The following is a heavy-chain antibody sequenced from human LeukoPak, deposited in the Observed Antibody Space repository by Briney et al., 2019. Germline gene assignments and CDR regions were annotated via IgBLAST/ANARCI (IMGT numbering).Heavy chain of an antibody. CDR2: IYYSGST. Sequence: TSETLSLTCTVSGGSISSYYWSWIRQPPGKGLEWIGYIYYSGSTNYNPSLKSRVTISVDTSKNQFSLKLSSVTAADTAVYYCARDRERGHGRPSYFDLWGRGTLVTVSS. J-gene: IGHJ2*01. D-gene: IGHD5-24*01. CDR3: ARDRERGHGRPSYFDL. CDR1: GGSISSYY. V-gene: IGHV4-59*01.